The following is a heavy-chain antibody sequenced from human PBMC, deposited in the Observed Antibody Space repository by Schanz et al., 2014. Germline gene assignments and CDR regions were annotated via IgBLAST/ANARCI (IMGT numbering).Heavy chain of an antibody. V-gene: IGHV3-11*05. J-gene: IGHJ4*02. CDR2: ISSSSSYT. CDR1: GLTFSDYY. Sequence: QVQLVESGGGLVKPGGSLRLSCAASGLTFSDYYMSWIRQAPGKGLEWVSYISSSSSYTNYADSVKGRFSISRDNGETSVYLQINSLRVEDTAVYYCAKAGSGWSTAGYYYWGQGTLVAVSS. CDR3: AKAGSGWSTAGYYY. D-gene: IGHD6-19*01.